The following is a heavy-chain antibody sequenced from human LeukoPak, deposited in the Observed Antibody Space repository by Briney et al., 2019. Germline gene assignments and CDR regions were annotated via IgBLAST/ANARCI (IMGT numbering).Heavy chain of an antibody. CDR2: IGVRGDT. J-gene: IGHJ3*01. V-gene: IGHV3-13*01. CDR1: GFTFSSYA. Sequence: GGSLRLSCAASGFTFSSYAMHWVRQGTGKGLEWVSGIGVRGDTHYPGSVKGRFTISRENAENSLYLQMNTLRVGDTAVYYCARAARFLESTGAHAFDLWGQGTMVTVSS. CDR3: ARAARFLESTGAHAFDL. D-gene: IGHD2-8*02.